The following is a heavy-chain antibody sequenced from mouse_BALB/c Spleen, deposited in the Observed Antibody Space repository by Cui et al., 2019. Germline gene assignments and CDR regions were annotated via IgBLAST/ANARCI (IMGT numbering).Heavy chain of an antibody. CDR2: IDPNSGGT. J-gene: IGHJ2*01. V-gene: IGHV1-72*01. Sequence: PMRQPVAEIVRRGASVKRCCKASGYTFTSYWMHWVKQRPGRGLEWIGRIDPNSGGTKYNEKFKSKATLTVDKPSSTAYMQLSSLTSEDSAVYYCARYDYYGSSYFDYWGQGTTLTVSS. CDR1: GYTFTSYW. CDR3: ARYDYYGSSYFDY. D-gene: IGHD1-1*01.